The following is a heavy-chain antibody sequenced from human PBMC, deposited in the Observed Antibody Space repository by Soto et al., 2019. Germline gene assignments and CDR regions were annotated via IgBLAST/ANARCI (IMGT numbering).Heavy chain of an antibody. Sequence: ASVKVSCKASGYTFTSYYMHWVRQAPGQGLEWMGIINPSGGSTSYAQKFQGRVTMTRDTSTSTVYMELSSLRSEDTAVYYCARDQIGYSYGYGGYYYYGMDVWGQGTTVTVSS. CDR1: GYTFTSYY. CDR2: INPSGGST. CDR3: ARDQIGYSYGYGGYYYYGMDV. D-gene: IGHD5-18*01. J-gene: IGHJ6*02. V-gene: IGHV1-46*01.